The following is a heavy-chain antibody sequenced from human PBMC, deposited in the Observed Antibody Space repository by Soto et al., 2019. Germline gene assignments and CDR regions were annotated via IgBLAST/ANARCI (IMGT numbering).Heavy chain of an antibody. V-gene: IGHV3-23*01. CDR2: ISSGGGST. J-gene: IGHJ2*01. D-gene: IGHD3-10*01. Sequence: EVQLLESGGGLVQPGGSLRLSCAASGLTFSSYAMSWVRQAPGEGLEWVSGISSGGGSTYYADSVKGRFTVSRDKSKITLFLKMNSLRGEDTALYYCAKTAPASDYYGVTGYQWYFDLWGRGTLVTVSS. CDR1: GLTFSSYA. CDR3: AKTAPASDYYGVTGYQWYFDL.